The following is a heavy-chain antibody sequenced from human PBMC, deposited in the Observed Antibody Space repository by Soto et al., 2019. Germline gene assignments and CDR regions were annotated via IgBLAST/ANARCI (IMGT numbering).Heavy chain of an antibody. CDR3: ARGGTTVTAADY. Sequence: EVHLVESGGGLIQPGGSLRLSCAASGFTVSSKYMSWVRRARGKGLEWVSVIYTAGNTYYADSVKGRFTISRDNSMNTLYLQMNSLRAEDTAVYYCARGGTTVTAADYWGQGTLVTVSS. CDR1: GFTVSSKY. D-gene: IGHD4-4*01. J-gene: IGHJ4*02. CDR2: IYTAGNT. V-gene: IGHV3-53*01.